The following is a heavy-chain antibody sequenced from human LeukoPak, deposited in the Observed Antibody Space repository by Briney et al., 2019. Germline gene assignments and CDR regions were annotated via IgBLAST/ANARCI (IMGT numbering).Heavy chain of an antibody. V-gene: IGHV1-69*02. Sequence: SVKVSCKASGGTFSSYTISWVRQAPGQGLEWMGRIVPILGEPDYAQKFQGRVTITADMSTSTAYMELSSLRSEDTAVYYCARKGGLGTYGIFDYWGQGTLVTVSS. CDR2: IVPILGEP. CDR3: ARKGGLGTYGIFDY. CDR1: GGTFSSYT. J-gene: IGHJ4*02. D-gene: IGHD3-10*01.